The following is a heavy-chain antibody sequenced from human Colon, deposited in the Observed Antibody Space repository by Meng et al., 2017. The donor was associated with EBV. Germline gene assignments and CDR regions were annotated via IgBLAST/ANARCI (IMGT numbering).Heavy chain of an antibody. J-gene: IGHJ4*02. CDR3: ARGNAYNAPSFDY. CDR2: IYHGGNT. V-gene: IGHV4-4*02. Sequence: VHRQEAGPGRVGPSGPPSLTSAVSGAFISSNNWWSWVRQPPGKGLEWIGEIYHGGNTNYNPSLKSRVTISVDRSNDQFSLSLSSVTAADTAVYYCARGNAYNAPSFDYWGQGTLVTVSS. D-gene: IGHD5-24*01. CDR1: GAFISSNNW.